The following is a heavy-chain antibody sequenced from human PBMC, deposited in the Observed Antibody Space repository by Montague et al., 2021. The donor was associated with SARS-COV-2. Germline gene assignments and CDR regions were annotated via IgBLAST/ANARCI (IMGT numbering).Heavy chain of an antibody. CDR2: IDHSGNT. CDR1: RGSFHIFS. Sequence: SETLSLTCAVYRGSFHIFSWGWIRQSPGKGLEWVGEIDHSGNTNYNPSLKSQVTISVDTSKNQFSLNLTSVTAADTAMYYCARGSRVVGITPGFRYWGQGTRVA. D-gene: IGHD2-21*01. V-gene: IGHV4-34*01. J-gene: IGHJ4*02. CDR3: ARGSRVVGITPGFRY.